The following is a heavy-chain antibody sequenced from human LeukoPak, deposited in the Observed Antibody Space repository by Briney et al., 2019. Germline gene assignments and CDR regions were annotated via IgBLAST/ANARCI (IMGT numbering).Heavy chain of an antibody. J-gene: IGHJ4*02. Sequence: ASVKVSCKASGYTFTGYYMHWVRQAPGQGLEWMGWINPNSGGTNYAQKFQGRVTMTRDTSISTVYMELSSLRSDDTAVYYCARPQAYDTSGYFLGRVDYWGQGTLVTVSS. CDR2: INPNSGGT. D-gene: IGHD3-22*01. CDR1: GYTFTGYY. CDR3: ARPQAYDTSGYFLGRVDY. V-gene: IGHV1-2*02.